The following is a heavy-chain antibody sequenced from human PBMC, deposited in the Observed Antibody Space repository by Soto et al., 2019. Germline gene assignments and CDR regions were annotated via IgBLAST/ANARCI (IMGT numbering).Heavy chain of an antibody. CDR2: ISGSGGST. J-gene: IGHJ4*02. CDR1: GFTFSSYA. D-gene: IGHD6-19*01. CDR3: AKEKGSGWLQHFDY. Sequence: EVQLLESGGGLVQPGGSLRLSCAASGFTFSSYAMSWVRQAPGKGLEWVSAISGSGGSTYYADSVKGRFTISRDNSKNALYLQMDSLRAEDTGVYYCAKEKGSGWLQHFDYWGQGTLVTVSS. V-gene: IGHV3-23*01.